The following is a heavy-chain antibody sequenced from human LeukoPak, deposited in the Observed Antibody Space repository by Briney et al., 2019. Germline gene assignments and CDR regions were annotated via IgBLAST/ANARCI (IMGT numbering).Heavy chain of an antibody. CDR2: ISSSGSTI. Sequence: ISSSGSTIYYADSVKGRFTISRDNAKNSLYLQMNSLRAEDTAVYYCARDSSGTFYYFDYWGQGTLVTVSS. V-gene: IGHV3-11*01. J-gene: IGHJ4*02. D-gene: IGHD6-19*01. CDR3: ARDSSGTFYYFDY.